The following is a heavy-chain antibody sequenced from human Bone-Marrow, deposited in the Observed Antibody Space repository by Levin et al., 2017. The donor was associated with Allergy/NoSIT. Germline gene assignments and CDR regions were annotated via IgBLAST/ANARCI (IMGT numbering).Heavy chain of an antibody. CDR3: AKAGCGGDCYTYYLDN. J-gene: IGHJ4*02. Sequence: GGSLRLSCAASGFSFSDYVINWVRQAPGKGLEWVAEISANGGDTYYADSVKGRLTISRDNSKNTLFLQMNSLSAEDTAVYYCAKAGCGGDCYTYYLDNWGQGTLVTVSS. D-gene: IGHD2-21*02. CDR2: ISANGGDT. CDR1: GFSFSDYV. V-gene: IGHV3-23*01.